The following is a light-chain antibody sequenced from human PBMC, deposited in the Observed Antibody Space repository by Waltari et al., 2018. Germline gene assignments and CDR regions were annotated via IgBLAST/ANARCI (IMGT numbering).Light chain of an antibody. CDR1: SSNIGAGYD. CDR3: QTYDNSLIGRV. V-gene: IGLV1-40*01. CDR2: SNN. Sequence: QSVLTQPPSVSGALGQSVTISCTGSSSNIGAGYDVHWSQRFPGTAPKLLISSNNSRPSGVPDRVAGSKSGTSASLAITGLQAEDEAHYYCQTYDNSLIGRVFGGGTELTVL. J-gene: IGLJ3*02.